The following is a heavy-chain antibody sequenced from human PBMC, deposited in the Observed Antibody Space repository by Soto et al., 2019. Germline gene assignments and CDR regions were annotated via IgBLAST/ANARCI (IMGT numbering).Heavy chain of an antibody. Sequence: GGSLRLSCAASGFTFSSYSMNWVRQAPGKGLEWVSSISSSSSYIYYADSVKGRFTISRDNAKNSLYLQMNSLRAEDTAVYYCARDQGAAAGTGGVSTHCGQGTLVTVPQ. V-gene: IGHV3-21*01. CDR3: ARDQGAAAGTGGVSTH. D-gene: IGHD6-13*01. CDR2: ISSSSSYI. J-gene: IGHJ4*02. CDR1: GFTFSSYS.